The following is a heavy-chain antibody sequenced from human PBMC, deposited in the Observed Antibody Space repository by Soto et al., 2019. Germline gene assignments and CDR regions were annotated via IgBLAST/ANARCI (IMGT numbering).Heavy chain of an antibody. J-gene: IGHJ5*02. V-gene: IGHV4-4*07. D-gene: IGHD6-13*01. CDR3: ARELAAAPTIDWFDP. Sequence: SETLSLTCTVSGGSISSYYWSWIRQPAGRGLEWIGRIYTSGSTNYNPSLKSRVTMSVDTSKNQFSLKLSSVTAADTAVYYCARELAAAPTIDWFDPWGQGTLVTVSS. CDR2: IYTSGST. CDR1: GGSISSYY.